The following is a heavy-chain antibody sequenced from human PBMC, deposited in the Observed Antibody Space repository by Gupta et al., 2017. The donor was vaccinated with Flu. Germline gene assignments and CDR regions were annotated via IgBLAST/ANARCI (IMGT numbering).Heavy chain of an antibody. J-gene: IGHJ4*02. CDR2: IHFSGST. Sequence: KGLEWTGSIHFSGSTNHNPSLNGRVTISVDTSKNQFSLKLNSVTAADTAVYYCARQRVVSVWGSHRPLDFDYWGQGTLVTVSS. V-gene: IGHV4-39*01. D-gene: IGHD3-16*02. CDR3: ARQRVVSVWGSHRPLDFDY.